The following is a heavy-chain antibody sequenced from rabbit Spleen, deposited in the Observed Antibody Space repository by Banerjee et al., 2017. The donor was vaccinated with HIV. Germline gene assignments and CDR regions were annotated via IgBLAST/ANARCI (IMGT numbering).Heavy chain of an antibody. J-gene: IGHJ4*01. D-gene: IGHD4-1*01. V-gene: IGHV1S40*01. Sequence: QSLEESGGDLVKPGASLTLTCTASGFSFSNGYDMCWVRQAPGKGLEWIGCIAFDSRGGTYYASWAKGRFTISKASSTTVTLQVTSLTAADTATYFCARDLAGVIGWNFNLWGPGPWSPS. CDR2: IAFDSRGGT. CDR1: GFSFSNGYD. CDR3: ARDLAGVIGWNFNL.